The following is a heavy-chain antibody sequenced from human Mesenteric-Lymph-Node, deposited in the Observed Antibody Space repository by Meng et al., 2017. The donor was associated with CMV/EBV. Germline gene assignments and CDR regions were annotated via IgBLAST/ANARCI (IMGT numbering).Heavy chain of an antibody. D-gene: IGHD2-8*02. V-gene: IGHV3-74*01. CDR2: ISGGGSST. CDR3: VRTTGNYGDWDH. CDR1: GFTFNSYW. J-gene: IGHJ4*02. Sequence: GESLKISCAASGFTFNSYWMHWVRQPQGRGLLWVSHISGGGSSTNYADSVKGRFTISRDNAKNTLYLQLNSLRAEDTAVYYCVRTTGNYGDWDHWGQGTLVTVSS.